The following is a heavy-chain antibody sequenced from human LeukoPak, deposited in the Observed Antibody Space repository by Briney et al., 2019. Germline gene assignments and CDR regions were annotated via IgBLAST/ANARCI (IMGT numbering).Heavy chain of an antibody. CDR2: ISYDGSNK. CDR3: ARDPTSHYDFWSGYYTGTGGMDV. V-gene: IGHV3-30-3*01. D-gene: IGHD3-3*01. Sequence: GGSLRLSCAASGFTFSSYAMHWVRQAPGKGLEWVAVISYDGSNKYYADSVKGRFTISRDNSKNTLYLQMNSLRAEDTAVYYCARDPTSHYDFWSGYYTGTGGMDVWAKGPRSPSP. J-gene: IGHJ6*02. CDR1: GFTFSSYA.